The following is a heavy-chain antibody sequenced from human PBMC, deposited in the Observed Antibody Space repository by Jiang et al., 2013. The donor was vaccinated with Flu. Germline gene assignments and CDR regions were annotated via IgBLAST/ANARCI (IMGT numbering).Heavy chain of an antibody. D-gene: IGHD1-26*01. CDR3: AKDSYRGSRGDAFDI. Sequence: RLSCAASGFTFSSYGMHWVRQAPGKGLEWVAFIRYDGSNKYYADSVKGRFTISRDNSKNTLYLQMNSLRAEDTAVYYCAKDSYRGSRGDAFDIWGQGTMVTVSS. CDR2: IRYDGSNK. J-gene: IGHJ3*02. CDR1: GFTFSSYG. V-gene: IGHV3-30*02.